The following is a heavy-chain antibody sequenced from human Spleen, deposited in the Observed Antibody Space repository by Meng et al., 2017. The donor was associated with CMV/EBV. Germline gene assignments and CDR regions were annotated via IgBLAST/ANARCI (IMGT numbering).Heavy chain of an antibody. CDR3: ARHFNRDWHFDF. CDR2: IYPGDSDT. J-gene: IGHJ2*01. CDR1: GYSFTSYW. Sequence: KVSCKGSGYSFTSYWIGWVRQMPGKGLEWMGIIYPGDSDTRYSPSFQGQVTISADRSISTAYLQWSSLKASDTAMYYCARHFNRDWHFDFWGRGTLVTVSS. D-gene: IGHD3-10*01. V-gene: IGHV5-51*01.